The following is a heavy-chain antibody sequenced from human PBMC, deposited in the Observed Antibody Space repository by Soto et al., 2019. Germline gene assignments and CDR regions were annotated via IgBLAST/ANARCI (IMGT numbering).Heavy chain of an antibody. CDR2: INHSGST. CDR1: GGSFSCYY. D-gene: IGHD3-3*01. Sequence: PSETLSLTCAVYGGSFSCYYWSWIRQPPGKGLEWIGEINHSGSTNYNPSLKSRVTISVDTSKNQFSLKLSSVTAADTAVYYCARGDPYYDFWSGYWPLAEGSGYGMDVWGQGTTVTVSS. CDR3: ARGDPYYDFWSGYWPLAEGSGYGMDV. J-gene: IGHJ6*02. V-gene: IGHV4-34*01.